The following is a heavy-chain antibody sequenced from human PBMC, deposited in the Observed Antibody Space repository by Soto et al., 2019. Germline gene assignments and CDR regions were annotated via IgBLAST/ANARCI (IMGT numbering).Heavy chain of an antibody. D-gene: IGHD1-7*01. CDR1: GYTFTSYG. CDR2: ISAYNGNT. J-gene: IGHJ6*02. Sequence: ASVEVSCKASGYTFTSYGISWVRQAPGQGLEWMGWISAYNGNTNYAQKLQGRVTMTTETSTSTAYMEMRSLRSEDTAVYYCALTGTTGIYYYYGMDVWGQGTTVTVSS. CDR3: ALTGTTGIYYYYGMDV. V-gene: IGHV1-18*04.